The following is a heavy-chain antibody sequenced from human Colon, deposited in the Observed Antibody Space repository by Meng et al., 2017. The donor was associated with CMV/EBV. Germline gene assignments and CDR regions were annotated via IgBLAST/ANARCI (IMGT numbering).Heavy chain of an antibody. CDR2: IYWDDDT. CDR3: VRRSYSGQDDY. J-gene: IGHJ4*02. D-gene: IGHD5-12*01. CDR1: GFSFITDKAG. V-gene: IGHV2-5*02. Sequence: QTTPKESGPPLVKPIQTPTLTFTFAGFSFITDKAGVGWIRHPPGKALEWLGFIYWDDDTRYSPSLKTRLTITRDTSKNQVILTMTNMDPADTATYYCVRRSYSGQDDYWGQGALVTVSS.